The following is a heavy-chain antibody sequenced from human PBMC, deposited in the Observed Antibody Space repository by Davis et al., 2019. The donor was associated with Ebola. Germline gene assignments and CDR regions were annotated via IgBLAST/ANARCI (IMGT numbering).Heavy chain of an antibody. J-gene: IGHJ5*02. V-gene: IGHV4-30-2*01. D-gene: IGHD6-13*01. CDR2: IYHCGGT. CDR3: ARRKPFGSSFWFDP. Sequence: MPSETLSLTCAVSGGSISSGGYSWSWIRQPPGKGLEWIGYIYHCGGTYYNPSLKSRVTISVDSSKNQFFLKLSSVTAADNAVYYCARRKPFGSSFWFDPWGQGTLVTVSS. CDR1: GGSISSGGYS.